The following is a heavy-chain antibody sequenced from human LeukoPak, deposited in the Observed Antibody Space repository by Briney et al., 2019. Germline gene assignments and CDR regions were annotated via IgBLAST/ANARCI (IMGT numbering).Heavy chain of an antibody. V-gene: IGHV1-8*01. CDR2: MNPNSGNT. Sequence: ASVKVSCKASGYTFTSYDINWVRQATGQGLEWMGWMNPNSGNTGYGQKFQGRVTMTRNTSISTAYMELSSLRSEETAVYYCARGNTSELYWSYWGQGTLVTVSS. CDR3: ARGNTSELYWSY. D-gene: IGHD2-2*01. CDR1: GYTFTSYD. J-gene: IGHJ4*02.